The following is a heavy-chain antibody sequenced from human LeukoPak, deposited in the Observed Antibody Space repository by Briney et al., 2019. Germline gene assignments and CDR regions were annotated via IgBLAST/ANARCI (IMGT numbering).Heavy chain of an antibody. Sequence: GRSLRLSCAASGFTFSSYGMHWVRQAPGKGLEWVAVISYDGSNKYYADAVKGRFTISRDNSKNTLYLQMNSLRAEDTALYYCAKDQFTYYDTLTGYLYYYYGMDVWGQGTTVTVSS. V-gene: IGHV3-30*18. J-gene: IGHJ6*02. CDR2: ISYDGSNK. CDR1: GFTFSSYG. D-gene: IGHD3-9*01. CDR3: AKDQFTYYDTLTGYLYYYYGMDV.